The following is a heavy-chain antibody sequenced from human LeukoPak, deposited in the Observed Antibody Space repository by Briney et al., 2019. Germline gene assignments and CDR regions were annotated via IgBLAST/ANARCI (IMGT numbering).Heavy chain of an antibody. CDR1: GFTVSSNY. CDR2: IYSSGTT. V-gene: IGHV3-53*01. D-gene: IGHD3-22*01. Sequence: GGSLRLSCAASGFTVSSNYMSWVRQAPGKGLEWVSVIYSSGTTYYADSVKGRFTISRDISKNTLYLQMGSLRVEDTAVYYCARMLISSGYYVDSWGQGTLVTVSS. CDR3: ARMLISSGYYVDS. J-gene: IGHJ4*02.